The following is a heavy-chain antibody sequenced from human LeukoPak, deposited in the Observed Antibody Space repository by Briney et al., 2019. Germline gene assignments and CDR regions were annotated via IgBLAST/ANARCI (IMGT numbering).Heavy chain of an antibody. J-gene: IGHJ6*04. D-gene: IGHD3-10*02. Sequence: GGSLRLSCAASGFTVSSNYMSWVRQAPGKGLEWVSVIYSGGSTYYADSVKGRFTISRDNYKNTLDLQMNSLTAQDTAVYYCAELGITMIGGVWGKGTTVTISS. CDR1: GFTVSSNY. V-gene: IGHV3-66*01. CDR3: AELGITMIGGV. CDR2: IYSGGST.